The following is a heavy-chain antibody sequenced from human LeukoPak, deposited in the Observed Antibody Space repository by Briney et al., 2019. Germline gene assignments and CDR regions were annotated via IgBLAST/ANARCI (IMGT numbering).Heavy chain of an antibody. J-gene: IGHJ6*03. CDR2: IWSDGKIE. CDR3: AKDPGTATRGFHMDV. Sequence: PGGSLRLSCAASGFTFSNYDMHWVRQSPSKGLEWLSLIWSDGKIEQYAASVEGRITISRDNSKNTVYLQMNSLRGEDTAVYYCAKDPGTATRGFHMDVWGKGTRVTVPS. CDR1: GFTFSNYD. D-gene: IGHD6-13*01. V-gene: IGHV3-30*02.